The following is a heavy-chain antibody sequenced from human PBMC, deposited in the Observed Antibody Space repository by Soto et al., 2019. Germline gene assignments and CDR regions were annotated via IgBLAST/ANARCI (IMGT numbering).Heavy chain of an antibody. V-gene: IGHV4-34*01. CDR3: AKANLQTDYSSSRGRYYGMDV. J-gene: IGHJ6*02. Sequence: SETLSLTCAVYGGSFSGYYWSWIRQPPGKGLEWIGEINHSGSTNYNPSLKSRVTISVDTSKNQFSLKLSSVTAADTAVYYCAKANLQTDYSSSRGRYYGMDVWGQGTTVTVSS. CDR1: GGSFSGYY. D-gene: IGHD6-6*01. CDR2: INHSGST.